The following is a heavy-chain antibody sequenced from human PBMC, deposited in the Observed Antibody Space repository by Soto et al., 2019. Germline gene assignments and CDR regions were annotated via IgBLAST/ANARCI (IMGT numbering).Heavy chain of an antibody. Sequence: QVQLQQWGAGLLKPSETLSLTCAVYGGSFSGYYWSWIRQPPGKGLEWIGEINHSGSTNYNPSLKSRVTISVDTSKNQFSLKLSSVTAADTAVYYCARAKGWIQTTGAIDYWGQGTLVTVSS. J-gene: IGHJ4*02. V-gene: IGHV4-34*01. D-gene: IGHD5-18*01. CDR3: ARAKGWIQTTGAIDY. CDR2: INHSGST. CDR1: GGSFSGYY.